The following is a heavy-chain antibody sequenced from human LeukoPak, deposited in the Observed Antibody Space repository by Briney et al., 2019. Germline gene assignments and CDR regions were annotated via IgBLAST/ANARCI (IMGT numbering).Heavy chain of an antibody. CDR3: ARQGRLREFDY. CDR2: INPHSGNT. CDR1: GYTFTAYY. Sequence: ASVKVSCKASGYTFTAYYMSWVRQAPGQGLEWMGWINPHSGNTKYAQKFQGRVTMTRDTSISTAYMELIRPRSNDTAVYYWARQGRLREFDYWGQGTLVTVSS. J-gene: IGHJ4*02. D-gene: IGHD5-12*01. V-gene: IGHV1-2*02.